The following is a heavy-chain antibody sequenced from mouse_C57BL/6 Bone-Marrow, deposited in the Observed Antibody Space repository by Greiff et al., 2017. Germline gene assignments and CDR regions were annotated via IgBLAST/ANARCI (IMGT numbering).Heavy chain of an antibody. V-gene: IGHV1-54*01. D-gene: IGHD6-1*01. CDR2: INPGSGGT. J-gene: IGHJ2*01. CDR3: ARGAGGY. Sequence: LQESGAELVRPGTSVKVSCKASGYAFTNYLIEWVKQRPGQGLEWIGVINPGSGGTNYNEKFKGKATLTADKSSSTAYMQLSSLTSEDSAVYFCARGAGGYWRQGTTRTVSS. CDR1: GYAFTNYL.